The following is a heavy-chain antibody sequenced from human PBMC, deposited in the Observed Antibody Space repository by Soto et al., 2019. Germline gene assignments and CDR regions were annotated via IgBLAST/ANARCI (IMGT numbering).Heavy chain of an antibody. Sequence: PGESRKISCKGSGYRFTDHWICWVRQMPGKGLEWMGVIXPXXXXXRXXPSFQGQVTISADKSINTAYLQWSSLKASDTALYYCATRHSSPSYDFWGQGTLVTVSS. V-gene: IGHV5-51*01. CDR2: IXPXXXXX. CDR3: ATRHSSPSYDF. CDR1: GYRFTDHW. D-gene: IGHD6-6*01. J-gene: IGHJ4*02.